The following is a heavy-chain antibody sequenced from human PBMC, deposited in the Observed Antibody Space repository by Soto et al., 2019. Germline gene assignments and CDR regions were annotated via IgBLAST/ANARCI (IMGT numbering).Heavy chain of an antibody. Sequence: EVQLVESGGGLVKPGGSLRLSCAASGFIFSGYSMNWVRQAPGKGLEWVSSISGSSTYIYYADSVKGRFTNSRGNSLYLQMSHLRAEDTSVYYCVRGWLRDPWMYWGQGTLVNVSS. D-gene: IGHD5-12*01. CDR1: GFIFSGYS. V-gene: IGHV3-21*01. J-gene: IGHJ4*02. CDR3: VRGWLRDPWMY. CDR2: ISGSSTYI.